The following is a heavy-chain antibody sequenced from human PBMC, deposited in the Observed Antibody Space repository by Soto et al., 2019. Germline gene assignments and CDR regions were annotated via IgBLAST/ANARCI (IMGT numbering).Heavy chain of an antibody. CDR2: ISAYNGNT. Sequence: ASVKVSCKPSGYTFTRYGISWVRQAPGQGLAWMGWISAYNGNTNYAQKLQGRVTMTTDTSTSTAYMELRSLRSDDTAVYYCARDGVVASTPGDYWCQGTLVTVSS. CDR1: GYTFTRYG. D-gene: IGHD2-15*01. V-gene: IGHV1-18*04. J-gene: IGHJ4*02. CDR3: ARDGVVASTPGDY.